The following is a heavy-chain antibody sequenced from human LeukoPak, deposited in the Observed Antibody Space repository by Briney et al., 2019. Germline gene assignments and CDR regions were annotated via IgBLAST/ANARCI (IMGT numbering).Heavy chain of an antibody. J-gene: IGHJ4*02. V-gene: IGHV3-74*01. D-gene: IGHD2-21*01. CDR1: GFTFINHW. CDR3: ASPYCGRIACYGGNY. CDR2: INSDGRIT. Sequence: GGSLRLPCAASGFTFINHWMNGVGQAQGKGLVWVSRINSDGRITNYADSVKGRFTISRDNAKNTLYLQMNSLRAEDTAVYYCASPYCGRIACYGGNYWGQGTLVTVSS.